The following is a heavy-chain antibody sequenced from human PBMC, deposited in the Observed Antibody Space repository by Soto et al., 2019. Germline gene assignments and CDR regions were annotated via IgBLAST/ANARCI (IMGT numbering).Heavy chain of an antibody. CDR2: IYYSGST. J-gene: IGHJ6*02. D-gene: IGHD3-3*01. CDR1: GGSISSGGYY. CDR3: ARDREVLRFLEWSRGYYYYGMDV. V-gene: IGHV4-31*03. Sequence: QVQLQESGPGLVKPSQTLSLTCTVSGGSISSGGYYWSWIRQHPGKGLEWIGYIYYSGSTYYNSCLKSRVTISVDTSKNQFSLKLSSVTAADTAVYYCARDREVLRFLEWSRGYYYYGMDVWGQGTTVTVSS.